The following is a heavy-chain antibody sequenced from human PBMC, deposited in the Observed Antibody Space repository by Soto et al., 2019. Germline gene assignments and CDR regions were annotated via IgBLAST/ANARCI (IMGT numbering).Heavy chain of an antibody. Sequence: QVQLVQSGAEVKKPGASVKVSCKASGYTFTSYGITWVRQAPGQGLEWMGWIKGYNGNTNHAQKLQGRVTMSTDTSTSTAYMELRSLRSDDSAVYYCARMGDVPYYYYGMDVWGQGTTVTVSS. V-gene: IGHV1-18*01. CDR2: IKGYNGNT. CDR1: GYTFTSYG. J-gene: IGHJ6*02. D-gene: IGHD3-16*01. CDR3: ARMGDVPYYYYGMDV.